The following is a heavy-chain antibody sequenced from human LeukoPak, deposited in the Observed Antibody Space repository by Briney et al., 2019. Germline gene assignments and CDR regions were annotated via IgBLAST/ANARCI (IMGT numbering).Heavy chain of an antibody. Sequence: GGSLGLSCAASGFTFSDYYMSWIRQAPGKGLEWVSYISSSGSTIYYADSVKGRFTISRDNAKNSLYLQMNSLRAEDTAVYYCARVRRSSDPNYYYYYMDVWGKGTTVTISS. V-gene: IGHV3-11*01. J-gene: IGHJ6*03. CDR1: GFTFSDYY. CDR2: ISSSGSTI. CDR3: ARVRRSSDPNYYYYYMDV. D-gene: IGHD6-19*01.